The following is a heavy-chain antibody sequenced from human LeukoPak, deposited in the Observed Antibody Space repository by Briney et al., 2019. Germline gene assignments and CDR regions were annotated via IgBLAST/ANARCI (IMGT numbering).Heavy chain of an antibody. CDR3: ARGREQWPRLDY. D-gene: IGHD6-19*01. CDR2: IYSGGST. J-gene: IGHJ4*02. Sequence: PGGSLRLSCAASGFTLSSNYMSWVRQAPGKGLEWVSVIYSGGSTYYADSVKGRFTISRDNSKNTLYFQMNSLRAEDTAVYYCARGREQWPRLDYWGQGTLVTVSS. V-gene: IGHV3-53*01. CDR1: GFTLSSNY.